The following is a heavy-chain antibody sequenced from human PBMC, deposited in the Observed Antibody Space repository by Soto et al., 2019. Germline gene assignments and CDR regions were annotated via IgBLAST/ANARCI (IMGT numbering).Heavy chain of an antibody. V-gene: IGHV1-3*01. D-gene: IGHD6-19*01. CDR2: INAGNGNT. Sequence: ASVKVSCKASGYTFTSYAMHWVRQAPGQRLEWMGWINAGNGNTKYSQKFQGRVTITTDESASTAYMELSSLRSEDTAVYYCASDSSGWYYFDYWGQGTLVTVSS. CDR1: GYTFTSYA. CDR3: ASDSSGWYYFDY. J-gene: IGHJ4*02.